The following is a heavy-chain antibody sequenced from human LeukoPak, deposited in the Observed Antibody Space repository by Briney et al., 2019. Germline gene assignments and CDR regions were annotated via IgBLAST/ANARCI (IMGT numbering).Heavy chain of an antibody. V-gene: IGHV1-18*01. CDR2: ISAYNGNT. CDR3: ARVEAYCTRTSCHDY. CDR1: GYTFTNYG. D-gene: IGHD2-2*01. Sequence: APVKVSCKASGYTFTNYGVSWVRQAPGQGLEWMGWISAYNGNTDYAQKFQGRVTMTTDTSTSTAYMELRSLKSDDTAVYYCARVEAYCTRTSCHDYWGLGTLVTVSS. J-gene: IGHJ4*02.